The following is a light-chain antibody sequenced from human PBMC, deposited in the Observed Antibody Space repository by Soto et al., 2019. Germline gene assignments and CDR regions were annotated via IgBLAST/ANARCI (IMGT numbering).Light chain of an antibody. Sequence: VFTESPSTLSFSPGERATLSCRASQSVSSSYLAWYQQKPGQAPRLLIYNASSRATGIPARFSGSGSGTEFTLTISSLQSEDFAVYFCQQYNIWPQTFGQGTKVDIK. CDR3: QQYNIWPQT. CDR2: NAS. J-gene: IGKJ1*01. CDR1: QSVSSSY. V-gene: IGKV3-20*01.